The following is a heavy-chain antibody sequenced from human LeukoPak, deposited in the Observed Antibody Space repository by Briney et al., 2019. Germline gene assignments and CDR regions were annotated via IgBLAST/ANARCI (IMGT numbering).Heavy chain of an antibody. CDR2: INPSGGST. V-gene: IGHV1-46*01. Sequence: GASVKVSCKASGYTFTSYYMHWVRQAPGQGLEWMGIINPSGGSTSYAQKLQGRVTMTTDTSTSTAYMELRSLRSDDTAVYYCAREEAYYYDSSGYYAKQHWFDPWGQGTLVTVSS. CDR3: AREEAYYYDSSGYYAKQHWFDP. CDR1: GYTFTSYY. J-gene: IGHJ5*02. D-gene: IGHD3-22*01.